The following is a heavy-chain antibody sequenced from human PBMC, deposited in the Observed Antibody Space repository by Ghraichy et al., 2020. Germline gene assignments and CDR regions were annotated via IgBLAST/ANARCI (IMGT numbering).Heavy chain of an antibody. CDR2: INYSGYI. J-gene: IGHJ3*02. V-gene: IGHV4-34*08. CDR1: GVTSNTYY. Sequence: GSLSLTCVVSGVTSNTYYWTWIRQPPGKGLEWIGEINYSGYITYNPSLKSRVTISLDTSKSQFSLNLTSVTAADTAIYYCAISRSQWLGAFDIWGQGTMVTVSS. D-gene: IGHD3-22*01. CDR3: AISRSQWLGAFDI.